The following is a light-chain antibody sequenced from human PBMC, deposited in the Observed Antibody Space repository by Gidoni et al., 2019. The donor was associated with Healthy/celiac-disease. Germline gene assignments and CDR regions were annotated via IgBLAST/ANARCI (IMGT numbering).Light chain of an antibody. CDR3: CSYAGSILYV. CDR2: EGS. V-gene: IGLV2-23*01. Sequence: QSALTQPASVSASPGQSITISCPGTSSDVGSYNLVSRYQQHPGKAPKLMIYEGSNRPSGVSNRFSGSKSGNTASLTISGLQAEDEADYYCCSYAGSILYVFGTGTKVTV. CDR1: SSDVGSYNL. J-gene: IGLJ1*01.